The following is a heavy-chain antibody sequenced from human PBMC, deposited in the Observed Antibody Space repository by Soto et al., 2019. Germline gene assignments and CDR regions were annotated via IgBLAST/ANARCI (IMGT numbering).Heavy chain of an antibody. CDR1: GYTLTELS. D-gene: IGHD6-13*01. V-gene: IGHV1-24*01. CDR3: AIAAAGTRYFDY. CDR2: FDPEDGET. Sequence: GASVKVSCKVSGYTLTELSMHWVRQAPGKGLEWMGGFDPEDGETIYAQKFQGRVTMTEDTSTDTAYMELSSLRSEDTAVYYCAIAAAGTRYFDYWGQGTLVIVSS. J-gene: IGHJ4*02.